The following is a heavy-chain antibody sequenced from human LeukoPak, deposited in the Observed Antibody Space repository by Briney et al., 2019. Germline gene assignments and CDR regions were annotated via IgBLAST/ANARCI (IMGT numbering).Heavy chain of an antibody. Sequence: GGSLRLSCTVSGFTFSTYAMHWVRQAPGKGLEWVAVISYDGSNKYYTDSVKGRFTISRDNSKNTLYLQMNSLRPEDTAVYYCARDVSAAAAAGSGGDYWGQGSLVTVSS. CDR2: ISYDGSNK. CDR1: GFTFSTYA. V-gene: IGHV3-30*04. D-gene: IGHD6-13*01. CDR3: ARDVSAAAAAGSGGDY. J-gene: IGHJ4*02.